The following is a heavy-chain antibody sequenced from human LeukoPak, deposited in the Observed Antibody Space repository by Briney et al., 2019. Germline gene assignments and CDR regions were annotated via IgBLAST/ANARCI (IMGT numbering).Heavy chain of an antibody. CDR1: GGSISSFY. CDR3: ARDDQTGDYGGAFDI. J-gene: IGHJ3*02. V-gene: IGHV4-59*01. Sequence: PSETLSLTCTVSGGSISSFYWSWIRQPPGKGLEWIGYIYYSGSTNYNPSLKSRVTISVDTSKNQFSLKLSSVTAADTAVYYCARDDQTGDYGGAFDIWGQGTMVTVSS. D-gene: IGHD4-17*01. CDR2: IYYSGST.